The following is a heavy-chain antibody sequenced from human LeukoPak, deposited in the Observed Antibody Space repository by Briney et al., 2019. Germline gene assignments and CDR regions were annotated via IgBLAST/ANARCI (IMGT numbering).Heavy chain of an antibody. Sequence: GGSLRLSCAASGFTFSSYWMTWVRQAPGKGLEWVATIKHDGSEDYYLDSVKGRFTISRDNAKSSMWLQMNSLRAEDTAVYYCGRGGVPASMDVWGKGTTVTVSS. CDR3: GRGGVPASMDV. CDR1: GFTFSSYW. V-gene: IGHV3-7*01. CDR2: IKHDGSED. J-gene: IGHJ6*04. D-gene: IGHD3-10*01.